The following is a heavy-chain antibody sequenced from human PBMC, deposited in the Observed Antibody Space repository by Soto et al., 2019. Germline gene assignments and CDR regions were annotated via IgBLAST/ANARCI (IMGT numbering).Heavy chain of an antibody. D-gene: IGHD3-3*01. J-gene: IGHJ5*02. CDR1: GFTFNTNT. V-gene: IGHV3-30-3*01. CDR3: ARDPHRTFWSARGPWFDP. CDR2: ISYDGSNK. Sequence: QVQLVESGGGVVQPGRSLRLSCAASGFTFNTNTLHWVRQAPGKGLEWVAVISYDGSNKYYADSVKGRFTISRDNSKNTLDLQMNSLRAEDTAVYYCARDPHRTFWSARGPWFDPWGQGTLVTVSS.